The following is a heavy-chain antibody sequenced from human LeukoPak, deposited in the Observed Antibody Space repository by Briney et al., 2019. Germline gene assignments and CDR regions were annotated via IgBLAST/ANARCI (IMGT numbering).Heavy chain of an antibody. D-gene: IGHD2-8*01. CDR1: GGSISNTSW. V-gene: IGHV4-4*02. CDR3: SRENGAFSPFGY. J-gene: IGHJ4*02. Sequence: KPSETLSLTCGVSGGSISNTSWWSWVRQPPGQGLEWIGEISLTGLTHYNPSLESRVTVSLDKSKNQPSLNLTSVTAADTAVYYCSRENGAFSPFGYWGQGTLVTVLS. CDR2: ISLTGLT.